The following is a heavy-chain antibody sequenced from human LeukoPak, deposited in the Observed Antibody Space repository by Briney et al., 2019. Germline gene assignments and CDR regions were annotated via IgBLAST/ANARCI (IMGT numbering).Heavy chain of an antibody. Sequence: QPGESLRLSCSASGFTFSSYAMSWVRQAPGKGLEWVSIISGSDGSAYYADSVKGRFTISRDNAKNSLYLQMNSLRAEDTAVYYCARGQLDPDYWGQGTLVTVSS. CDR1: GFTFSSYA. D-gene: IGHD1-1*01. V-gene: IGHV3-23*01. CDR3: ARGQLDPDY. CDR2: ISGSDGSA. J-gene: IGHJ4*02.